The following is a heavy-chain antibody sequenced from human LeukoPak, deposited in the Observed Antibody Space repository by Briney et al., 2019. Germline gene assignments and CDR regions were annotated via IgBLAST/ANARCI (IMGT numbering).Heavy chain of an antibody. Sequence: SETLSLTCAVYGASFSGYYWSWIRQPPGKGLEWIGEINHSGSTNYNPSLKSRVTISVDTSKNQFSLKLTSVTAADTAVYYCARGYDYGKYNDWDQGTLVRVSS. J-gene: IGHJ4*02. CDR2: INHSGST. V-gene: IGHV4-34*01. CDR3: ARGYDYGKYND. D-gene: IGHD4-11*01. CDR1: GASFSGYY.